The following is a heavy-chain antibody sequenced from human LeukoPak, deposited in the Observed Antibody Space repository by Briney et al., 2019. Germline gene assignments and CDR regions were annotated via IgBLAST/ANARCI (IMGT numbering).Heavy chain of an antibody. D-gene: IGHD6-19*01. J-gene: IGHJ4*02. CDR3: AGGRGGWYAFES. CDR2: MYTEDVT. V-gene: IGHV3-53*01. CDR1: NFTVSGNY. Sequence: GGSLRLSCAASNFTVSGNYMTWARQTPGMGLECVSVMYTEDVTYYADSVKGRYTISRDNSKNTLYLQMNSLRTEDTAVYYCAGGRGGWYAFESWGQGTLVTVSS.